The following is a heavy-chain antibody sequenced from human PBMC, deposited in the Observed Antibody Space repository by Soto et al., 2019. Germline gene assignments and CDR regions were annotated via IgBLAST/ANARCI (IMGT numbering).Heavy chain of an antibody. Sequence: EVQLVESGGGLVQPGGSLRLSCAASGFTVSSNYMIWVRQAPGKGLEWVSVIYSGGSTYYADSVKGRFTISRDNSKNTLYLQMKSLRAEDTAVYYCARGPTQADFDYWGQGTLVTVSS. CDR1: GFTVSSNY. CDR3: ARGPTQADFDY. J-gene: IGHJ4*02. CDR2: IYSGGST. V-gene: IGHV3-66*01.